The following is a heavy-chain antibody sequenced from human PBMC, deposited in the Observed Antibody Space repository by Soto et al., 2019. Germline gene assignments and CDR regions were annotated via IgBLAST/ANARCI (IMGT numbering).Heavy chain of an antibody. D-gene: IGHD7-27*01. CDR2: INPNSGDT. CDR1: GYTFTGSS. CDR3: ARDLTGDPNY. V-gene: IGHV1-2*02. Sequence: QVQLVQSGAEVKKPGASVNVSCEASGYTFTGSSIHWVRQAPGQGLEWMGYINPNSGDTICAQKFQGRVTMTRDTSISTAYMELSRVASDDTAVYYCARDLTGDPNYWGQGTLVTVSS. J-gene: IGHJ4*02.